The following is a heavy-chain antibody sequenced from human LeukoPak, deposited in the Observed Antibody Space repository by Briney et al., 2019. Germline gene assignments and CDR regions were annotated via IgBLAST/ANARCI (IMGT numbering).Heavy chain of an antibody. CDR1: RFTFSSYG. CDR2: ISYDGSSQ. D-gene: IGHD3-10*01. Sequence: GGSLRLSCAASRFTFSSYGMHWVRQTPGKGLEWVAIISYDGSSQYYADSVKGRFTISRDNSKNTLYLQMNSLRAEDTAVYYCAKDRRQWKTYYYGSGTYPEWGQGTLVTVSS. V-gene: IGHV3-30*18. J-gene: IGHJ4*02. CDR3: AKDRRQWKTYYYGSGTYPE.